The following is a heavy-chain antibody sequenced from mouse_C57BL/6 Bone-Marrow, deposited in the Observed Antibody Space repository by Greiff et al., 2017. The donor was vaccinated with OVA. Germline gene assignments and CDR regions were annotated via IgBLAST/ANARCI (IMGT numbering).Heavy chain of an antibody. CDR1: GYTFTDYN. V-gene: IGHV1-22*01. D-gene: IGHD1-3*01. Sequence: VHVKQSGPELVKPGASVKMSCKASGYTFTDYNMHWVKQSHGKSLEWIGYINPNNGGTSYNQKFKGKATLTVNKSSSTAYMELRSLTSEDSAVYYCAKWLSMDYWGQGTSVTVSS. CDR2: INPNNGGT. CDR3: AKWLSMDY. J-gene: IGHJ4*01.